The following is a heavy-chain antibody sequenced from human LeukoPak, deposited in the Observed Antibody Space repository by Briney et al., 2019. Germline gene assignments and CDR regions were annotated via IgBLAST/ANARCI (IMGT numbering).Heavy chain of an antibody. D-gene: IGHD2-15*01. V-gene: IGHV1-18*01. Sequence: ASVTVACKASGYTFSSYGISWVRQAPGQGLEWMGWISAYNGNTNYAQKLQGRVTMTTDTSTSTAYMELRSLRSDDTAVYYCARQSRPVYCTGGSCYPDYWG. J-gene: IGHJ4*03. CDR1: GYTFSSYG. CDR2: ISAYNGNT. CDR3: ARQSRPVYCTGGSCYPDY.